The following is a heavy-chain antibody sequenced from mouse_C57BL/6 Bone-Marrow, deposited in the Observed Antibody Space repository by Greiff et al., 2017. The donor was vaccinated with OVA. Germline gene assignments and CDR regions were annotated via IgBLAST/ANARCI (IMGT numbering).Heavy chain of an antibody. CDR1: GFSLTSYG. D-gene: IGHD2-2*01. V-gene: IGHV2-2*01. Sequence: QVQLKESGPGLVQPSQSLSITCTVSGFSLTSYGVHWVRQSPGKGLEWLGVIWSGGSTDYNAAFISRLSISKDNSKSQVFFKMNSLQADDTAIYYCARRGLRRLWYFDVWGTGTTVTVSS. J-gene: IGHJ1*03. CDR3: ARRGLRRLWYFDV. CDR2: IWSGGST.